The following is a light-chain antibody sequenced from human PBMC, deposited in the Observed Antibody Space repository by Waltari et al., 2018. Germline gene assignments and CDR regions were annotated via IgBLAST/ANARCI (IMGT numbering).Light chain of an antibody. CDR3: QRYYVPPFT. CDR2: WAS. V-gene: IGKV4-1*01. Sequence: DIVMTQSLDSLAVSLGERATIHCQSSQCVLHSSSSRNYFGWYQQKPGQPPKLLIYWASTRLSGVPDRFSGSGSGTDFTLTISSLQAEDVAVYDCQRYYVPPFTCGPGTKVDI. CDR1: QCVLHSSSSRNY. J-gene: IGKJ3*01.